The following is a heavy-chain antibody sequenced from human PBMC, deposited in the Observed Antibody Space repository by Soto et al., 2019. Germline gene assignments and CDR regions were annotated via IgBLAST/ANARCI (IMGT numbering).Heavy chain of an antibody. CDR2: INHSGST. Sequence: SETLSLTCAVYGGSFSGYYWSWIRQPPGKGLEWIGEINHSGSTNYNPSLKSRVTISVDTSKNQFSLKLSSVTAADTAVYYCARDSISPTYYYSGMDVWGQGTAVTVSS. CDR1: GGSFSGYY. J-gene: IGHJ6*02. D-gene: IGHD3-9*01. V-gene: IGHV4-34*01. CDR3: ARDSISPTYYYSGMDV.